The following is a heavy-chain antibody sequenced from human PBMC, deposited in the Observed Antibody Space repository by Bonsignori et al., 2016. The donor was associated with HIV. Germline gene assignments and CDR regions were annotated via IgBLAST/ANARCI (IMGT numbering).Heavy chain of an antibody. D-gene: IGHD3-10*01. CDR3: ARDERTLLRGVIPLDY. CDR1: GDSISSSTSY. CDR2: IYYSGDT. Sequence: SETLSLTCTVSGDSISSSTSYWTWIRQPPGKAMEWIGSIYYSGDTYYNPSLKSRVTISVDTSKNQFSLRLTSVTAADTAVYYCARDERTLLRGVIPLDYWGQGTLVTVSS. J-gene: IGHJ4*02. V-gene: IGHV4-39*07.